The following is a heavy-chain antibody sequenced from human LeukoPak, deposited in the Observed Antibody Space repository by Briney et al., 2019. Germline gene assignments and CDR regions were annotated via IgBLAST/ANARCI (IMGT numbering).Heavy chain of an antibody. D-gene: IGHD5-24*01. V-gene: IGHV3-48*02. CDR1: GFIFSTYS. CDR2: ISSSSSTT. Sequence: GGSLTLSCAASGFIFSTYSMNWVRQAPGKGLEWVSYISSSSSTTYYADSVKGRFTISRDNDKNSLYLQMNSLRDEDTAVYFCARGTDGYNSNWFDPWGQGTLVTVSS. J-gene: IGHJ5*02. CDR3: ARGTDGYNSNWFDP.